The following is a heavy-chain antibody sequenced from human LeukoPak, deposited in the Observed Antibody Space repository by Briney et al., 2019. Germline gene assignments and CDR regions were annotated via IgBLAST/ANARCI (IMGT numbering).Heavy chain of an antibody. CDR3: ARLGTYWSDYYFEY. Sequence: GESLKISCQGSGYSFTTYCIGWVRQMPGKSLECMGIIYPGDSDTRYSPSFQGHVTISADKSINTAYLQWSSLKASDTAMYYCARLGTYWSDYYFEYWGQGTLVTVSS. V-gene: IGHV5-51*01. J-gene: IGHJ4*02. D-gene: IGHD3-10*01. CDR2: IYPGDSDT. CDR1: GYSFTTYC.